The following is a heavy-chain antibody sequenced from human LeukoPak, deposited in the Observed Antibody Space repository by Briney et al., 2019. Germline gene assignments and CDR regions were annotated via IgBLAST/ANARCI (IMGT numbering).Heavy chain of an antibody. D-gene: IGHD1-26*01. Sequence: SGGSLRLSCAASGFTFSSYAMSWVRQAPGKGVEWVSAISGSGGGTYYADSVKGRFTISRDNSNNTLYLQMNSLRAEDTAVYYCARGELLPHDYYYYGMDVWGQGTTVTVSS. V-gene: IGHV3-23*01. CDR3: ARGELLPHDYYYYGMDV. CDR2: ISGSGGGT. J-gene: IGHJ6*02. CDR1: GFTFSSYA.